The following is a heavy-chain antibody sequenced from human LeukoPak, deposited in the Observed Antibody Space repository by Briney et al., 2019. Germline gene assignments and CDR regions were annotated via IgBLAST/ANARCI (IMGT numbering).Heavy chain of an antibody. CDR2: INPSGGST. CDR1: GYTFTSYY. J-gene: IGHJ4*02. V-gene: IGHV1-46*01. CDR3: ARDGQWELPFDY. Sequence: ASVKVFCKASGYTFTSYYMHWERQAPGQGLEWMGIINPSGGSTSYAQKFQGRVTMTRDTSTSTVYMELSSLRSEDTAVYYCARDGQWELPFDYWGQGTLVTVSS. D-gene: IGHD1-26*01.